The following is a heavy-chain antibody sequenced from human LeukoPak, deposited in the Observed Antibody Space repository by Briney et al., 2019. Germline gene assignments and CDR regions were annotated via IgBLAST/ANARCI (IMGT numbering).Heavy chain of an antibody. CDR2: ISAYNGNT. CDR3: ARALVWLLYRVGHFDY. Sequence: ASVTDSCKASGYTFTNYGISGVGQAGGKGLEWMGGISAYNGNTNFSHKLQGRVTLTTATSTSTAYMEPRSLRSDDTAVYYCARALVWLLYRVGHFDYWGQGTLVTVSS. J-gene: IGHJ4*02. V-gene: IGHV1-18*01. D-gene: IGHD3/OR15-3a*01. CDR1: GYTFTNYG.